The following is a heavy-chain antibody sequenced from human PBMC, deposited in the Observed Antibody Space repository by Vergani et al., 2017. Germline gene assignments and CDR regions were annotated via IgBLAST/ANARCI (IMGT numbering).Heavy chain of an antibody. CDR2: INHSGST. J-gene: IGHJ5*02. CDR3: ARWVIWGWFDH. V-gene: IGHV4-34*01. CDR1: GGSFSGYY. D-gene: IGHD3-16*01. Sequence: QVQLQQWGAGLLKPSETLSLTCAVYGGSFSGYYWSWIRQPPGKGLEWIGEINHSGSTNYNPSLKSRVTISVDTSKNQFSLKLSSVTAAETAVYYCARWVIWGWFDHWGQGTLVTVSS.